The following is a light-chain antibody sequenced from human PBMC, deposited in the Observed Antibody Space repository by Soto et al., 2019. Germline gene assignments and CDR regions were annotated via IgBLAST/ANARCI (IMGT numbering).Light chain of an antibody. CDR1: QSVSSSY. V-gene: IGKV3-20*01. CDR2: GAS. Sequence: EIVLTQSPGTLSLSPGERATLSCRASQSVSSSYLAWYQQKPGQAPRLLIYGASSRATGIPDRFSGSGSGTDFTLTISRLEPEDFAVYYCQQYGSSHHSTFGPGTKVDIK. J-gene: IGKJ3*01. CDR3: QQYGSSHHST.